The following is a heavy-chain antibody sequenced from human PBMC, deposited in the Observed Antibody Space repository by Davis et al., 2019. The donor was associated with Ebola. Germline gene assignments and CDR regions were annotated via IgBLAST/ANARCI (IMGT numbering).Heavy chain of an antibody. CDR1: GYTFTSYD. CDR3: ARGIFRGEQYYYYGMDV. Sequence: ASVKVSCKASGYTFTSYDINWVRQATGQGLEWMGWINPNSGGTNYQGRVTMTRDTSISTAYMELSRLRSDDTAVYYCARGIFRGEQYYYYGMDVWGQGTTVTVSS. V-gene: IGHV1-2*02. CDR2: INPNSGGT. J-gene: IGHJ6*02. D-gene: IGHD3-16*01.